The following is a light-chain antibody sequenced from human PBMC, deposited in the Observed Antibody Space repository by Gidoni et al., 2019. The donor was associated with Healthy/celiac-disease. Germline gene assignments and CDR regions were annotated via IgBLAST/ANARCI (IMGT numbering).Light chain of an antibody. J-gene: IGKJ5*01. CDR3: IQSIQLPVT. CDR2: EVS. V-gene: IGKV2D-29*01. CDR1: HSLLNSDGKTY. Sequence: IVMPSPSPSLSATPGQPASISCKSSHSLLNSDGKTYLSWYQQKPGQPPQRLIYEVSNRFSGVPDRFSGSGSGTEFTLKISRVEAEDVGVYYCIQSIQLPVTFGQXTQLEIK.